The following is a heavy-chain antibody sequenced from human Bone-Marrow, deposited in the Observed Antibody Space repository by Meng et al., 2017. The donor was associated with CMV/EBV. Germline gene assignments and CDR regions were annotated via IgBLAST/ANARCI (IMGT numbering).Heavy chain of an antibody. CDR1: GGSINTNSYY. CDR2: IYDSGST. Sequence: SETLSLTCTVSGGSINTNSYYWGWIRQPPGEGLEWIGSIYDSGSTYYNPFLKSRVTMSVDTSKNQFSLNLSYVTAADTAVYFCARSADNDFWSGYSYWGQGTLVTVSS. J-gene: IGHJ4*02. CDR3: ARSADNDFWSGYSY. D-gene: IGHD3-3*01. V-gene: IGHV4-39*01.